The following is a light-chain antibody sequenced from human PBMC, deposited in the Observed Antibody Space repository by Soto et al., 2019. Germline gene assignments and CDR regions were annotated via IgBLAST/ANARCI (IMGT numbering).Light chain of an antibody. V-gene: IGLV2-8*01. CDR3: SSYAGSPV. J-gene: IGLJ2*01. Sequence: QSALTQPPSASGSPGQSVTISCTGTSSDVGGYNYVSWYQQHPGKAPKLMIYEVSKRPSGVPDRFSGSKSGNTASLTVSGLQAEDEADYYFSSYAGSPVFGGGTKVTVL. CDR1: SSDVGGYNY. CDR2: EVS.